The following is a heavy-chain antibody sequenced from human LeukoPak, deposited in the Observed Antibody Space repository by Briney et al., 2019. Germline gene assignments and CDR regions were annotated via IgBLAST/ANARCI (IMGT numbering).Heavy chain of an antibody. CDR1: GYTFTSYD. V-gene: IGHV1-8*01. J-gene: IGHJ4*02. Sequence: GASVKVSCKASGYTFTSYDINWVRQATGQGLEWMGWMNPNSGNTGYAQKFQGRVTMTRNTSISTAYMELSSLRAEDTAVYYCARDYYDSSGFDYWGQGTLVTVSS. CDR3: ARDYYDSSGFDY. CDR2: MNPNSGNT. D-gene: IGHD3-22*01.